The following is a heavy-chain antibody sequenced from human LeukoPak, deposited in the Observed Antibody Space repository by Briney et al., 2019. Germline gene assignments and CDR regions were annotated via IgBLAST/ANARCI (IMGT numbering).Heavy chain of an antibody. CDR2: IYPGDSDT. J-gene: IGHJ1*01. CDR3: ARAYYYDSSGYPSAEYFHF. D-gene: IGHD3-22*01. V-gene: IGHV5-51*01. Sequence: GESLKISCKGSGYSFTSHWIGWVRQMPGKGLEWMGIIYPGDSDTRYSPSFQGQVTISADKSISTAYLQWSSLKASDTAMYFCARAYYYDSSGYPSAEYFHFWGQGTLVTVSS. CDR1: GYSFTSHW.